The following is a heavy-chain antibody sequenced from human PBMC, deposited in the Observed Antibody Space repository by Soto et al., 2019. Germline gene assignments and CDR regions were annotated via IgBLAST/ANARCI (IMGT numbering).Heavy chain of an antibody. D-gene: IGHD2-15*01. Sequence: PSETLSLTCTVSGGSFNHYDWSWIRQPPGKGLEWIGCVYYSGSTNYNPSLKSRVTISIDTSKNQFSLKLSSVTAADTAVYYCTREQTSTVVTQWGQGTLVTVSS. CDR1: GGSFNHYD. J-gene: IGHJ4*02. V-gene: IGHV4-59*01. CDR2: VYYSGST. CDR3: TREQTSTVVTQ.